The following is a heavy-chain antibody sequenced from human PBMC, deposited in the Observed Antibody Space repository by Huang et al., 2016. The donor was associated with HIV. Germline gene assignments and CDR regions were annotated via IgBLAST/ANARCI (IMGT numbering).Heavy chain of an antibody. CDR1: GGSINKYY. CDR2: VHSDGNKNGT. V-gene: IGHV4-59*01. J-gene: IGHJ4*02. CDR3: ARAFPSGALDY. Sequence: VQLQESGPGLVRPSETLSLTCSVSGGSINKYYWSWIRQSPGKGLEWIGYVHSDGNKNGTTDNPSLKSRGTISEDTSKNQVSLKLSSVTAADTAVYYCARAFPSGALDYWGQGTLVTVSS.